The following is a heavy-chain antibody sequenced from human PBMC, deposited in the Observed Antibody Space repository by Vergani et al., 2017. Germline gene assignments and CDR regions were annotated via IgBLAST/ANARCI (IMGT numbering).Heavy chain of an antibody. CDR3: ATASWVNYEY. V-gene: IGHV1-46*01. D-gene: IGHD1-7*01. J-gene: IGHJ4*02. CDR2: INPSGGST. CDR1: GYTFTSYY. Sequence: QVQLVQSGAEVKKPGASVKVSCKASGYTFTSYYMHWVRQAPGQGLEWMGIINPSGGSTSYAQKFQGRVTMTEDTSTDTAYMELSSLRSEDTAVYYCATASWVNYEYWGQGTLVTVSS.